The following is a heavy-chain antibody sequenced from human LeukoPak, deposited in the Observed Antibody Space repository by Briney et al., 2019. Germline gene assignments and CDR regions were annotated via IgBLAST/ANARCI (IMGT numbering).Heavy chain of an antibody. Sequence: SETLSLTCAVSGGSISSNSYYWGWIRQPPGKGLEWIGSIYYSGSTYYNPSLKSRVTISVDTSKNQFSLKLSSVTAADTAVYYCARGSGSYYPWDYWGQGTLATVSS. V-gene: IGHV4-39*07. CDR1: GGSISSNSYY. CDR2: IYYSGST. J-gene: IGHJ4*02. CDR3: ARGSGSYYPWDY. D-gene: IGHD1-26*01.